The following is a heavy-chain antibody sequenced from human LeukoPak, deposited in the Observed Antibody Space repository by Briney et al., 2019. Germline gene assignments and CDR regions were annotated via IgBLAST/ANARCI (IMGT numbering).Heavy chain of an antibody. CDR2: IYYSGST. Sequence: PSETLSLTCTVSGGSISSYYWSWIRQPPGKGLEWIGYIYYSGSTNYNPSLKSRVTISVDTSKNQFSLKLSSVTAADTAVYYCARAYYYDSSGYWPLPDAFDTWGQGTMVTVSS. CDR3: ARAYYYDSSGYWPLPDAFDT. D-gene: IGHD3-22*01. CDR1: GGSISSYY. V-gene: IGHV4-59*08. J-gene: IGHJ3*02.